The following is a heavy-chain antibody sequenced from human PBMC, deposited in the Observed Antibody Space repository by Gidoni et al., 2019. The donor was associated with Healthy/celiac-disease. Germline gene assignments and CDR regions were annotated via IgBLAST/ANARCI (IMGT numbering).Heavy chain of an antibody. Sequence: QLQLQESVPGLVKPSETLSLTCTVPGGSISSSSYYWGWIRQPPGKGLEWIGSIYSSGSTYYNPSLKSRVTISVDTSKIQFSLKLSSVTAADTAVYYCASSGYSSSWTGYWGQGTLVTVSS. CDR1: GGSISSSSYY. D-gene: IGHD6-13*01. J-gene: IGHJ4*02. CDR2: IYSSGST. V-gene: IGHV4-39*01. CDR3: ASSGYSSSWTGY.